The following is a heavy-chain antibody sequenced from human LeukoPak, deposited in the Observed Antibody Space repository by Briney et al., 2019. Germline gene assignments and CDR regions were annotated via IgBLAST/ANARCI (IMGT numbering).Heavy chain of an antibody. CDR2: INPDGSEK. CDR3: ARDRAYSAFDY. V-gene: IGHV3-7*03. D-gene: IGHD1-26*01. Sequence: QPGGSLRLSCAVSGFTFRTSWMTWVRQAPGRGLERVAIINPDGSEKYYLESLKGRITISRDNAENSVHLQMNSPKAEDTAIYYCARDRAYSAFDYWGQGTLVTVSS. CDR1: GFTFRTSW. J-gene: IGHJ4*02.